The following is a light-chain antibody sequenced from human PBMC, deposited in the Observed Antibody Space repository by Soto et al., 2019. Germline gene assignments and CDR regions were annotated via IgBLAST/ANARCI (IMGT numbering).Light chain of an antibody. CDR3: IQALQTPLT. Sequence: DIVMTQSPLSLPVTPGEPASISCRSSQSLLHSNGYTYLDWYLQKPGQSPQLLIYLGSNRASGVPDRFSGSGSDTDFTLKISRVEAEDVGVYYCIQALQTPLTFGGGTKVEIK. CDR1: QSLLHSNGYTY. J-gene: IGKJ4*01. V-gene: IGKV2-28*01. CDR2: LGS.